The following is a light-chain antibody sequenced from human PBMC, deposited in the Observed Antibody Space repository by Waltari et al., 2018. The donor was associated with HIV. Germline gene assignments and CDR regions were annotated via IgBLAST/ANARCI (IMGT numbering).Light chain of an antibody. J-gene: IGLJ2*01. Sequence: QSALTQPLSASGSPGQSVTIPCTGTSSDVGGYDYVSWYQQHPGKAPKLMLYEVTKRPSGVPDRFSGSKSGSTASLTVSGLQAEDEADYYCSSYGGSNNLIFGGGTKLTVL. CDR1: SSDVGGYDY. V-gene: IGLV2-8*01. CDR2: EVT. CDR3: SSYGGSNNLI.